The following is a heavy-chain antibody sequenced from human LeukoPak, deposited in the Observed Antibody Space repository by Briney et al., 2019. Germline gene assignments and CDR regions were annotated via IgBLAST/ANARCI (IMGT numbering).Heavy chain of an antibody. V-gene: IGHV4-4*07. CDR3: ARENSGRYREFDY. CDR1: GVSISSYY. CDR2: IYTSVST. Sequence: SETLSLTCTVSGVSISSYYRSWGRQPAGKGVEWVGRIYTSVSTNYNASLKSRVSMSVDTSKNQFSLKLSSVTAADTAVFYCARENSGRYREFDYWGQGTLVTVSS. J-gene: IGHJ4*02. D-gene: IGHD1-26*01.